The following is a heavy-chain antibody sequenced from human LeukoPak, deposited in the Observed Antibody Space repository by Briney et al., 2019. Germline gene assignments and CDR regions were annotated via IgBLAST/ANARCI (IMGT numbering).Heavy chain of an antibody. J-gene: IGHJ6*03. CDR2: IYTSGST. CDR1: GGSISSYY. D-gene: IGHD4-17*01. V-gene: IGHV4-4*07. Sequence: SETLSLTCTVSGGSISSYYWSWIRQPAGKGLEWIGRIYTSGSTNYNPSLKSRVTMSVDTSKNQFSLKLSSVTAEDTAVYYCARVYSGDYVNDYYMDVWGKGTTVTISS. CDR3: ARVYSGDYVNDYYMDV.